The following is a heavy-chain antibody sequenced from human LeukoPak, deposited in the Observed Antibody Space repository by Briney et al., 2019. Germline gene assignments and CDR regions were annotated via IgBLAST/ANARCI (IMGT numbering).Heavy chain of an antibody. V-gene: IGHV4-4*07. J-gene: IGHJ2*01. CDR2: IDTSRQT. CDR1: RGSMSFYY. Sequence: SETLFLTCNMSRGSMSFYYWNWIRQPAGKGLEWIGRIDTSRQTSYNPSLKNRVTISVDKSKHQVSLELRSVTVADTAVYYCARDDPPIECGSYLGVWYFDLWGRGTLVTISS. D-gene: IGHD1-26*01. CDR3: ARDDPPIECGSYLGVWYFDL.